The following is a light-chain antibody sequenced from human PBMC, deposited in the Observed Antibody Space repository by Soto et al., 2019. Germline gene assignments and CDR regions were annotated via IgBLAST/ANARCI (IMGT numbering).Light chain of an antibody. CDR2: DAS. CDR3: QQYNNWPTWT. J-gene: IGKJ1*01. Sequence: EIVLTQSPATLSLSPGERATLSCRASQSVSSYLAWYQQKPGQAPRLLIYDASNRATGIPARFSGSGSGTDFTLTISSLEPEDFAVYHCQQYNNWPTWTFGQGTKVDIK. CDR1: QSVSSY. V-gene: IGKV3-11*01.